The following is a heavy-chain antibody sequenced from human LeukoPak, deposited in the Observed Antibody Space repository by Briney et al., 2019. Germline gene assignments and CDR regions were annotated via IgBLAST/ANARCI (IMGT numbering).Heavy chain of an antibody. J-gene: IGHJ4*02. Sequence: ASVKVSCKASNYTFTNYGISWVRQAPGQGLEWMGIINPSGGSTSYAQKFQGRVTMTRDMSTSTVYMELSSLRSEDTAVYYCAREGDDFWSGYVYWGQGTLVTVSS. CDR3: AREGDDFWSGYVY. D-gene: IGHD3-3*01. CDR1: NYTFTNYG. CDR2: INPSGGST. V-gene: IGHV1-46*01.